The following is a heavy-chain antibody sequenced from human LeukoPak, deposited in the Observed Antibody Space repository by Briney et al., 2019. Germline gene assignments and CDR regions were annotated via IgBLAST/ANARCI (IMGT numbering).Heavy chain of an antibody. CDR1: EFTFSSYA. CDR2: IRSTGGGT. J-gene: IGHJ4*02. Sequence: GGSLRPSCAASEFTFSSYAMSWVRQTPGKGLEWVSGIRSTGGGTYYADSVKGRFTISRDNSKNTLYLQMNSLGAEDTAVYYCAKELAAVGVPSFDSWGQGTLVTVSS. CDR3: AKELAAVGVPSFDS. D-gene: IGHD6-13*01. V-gene: IGHV3-23*01.